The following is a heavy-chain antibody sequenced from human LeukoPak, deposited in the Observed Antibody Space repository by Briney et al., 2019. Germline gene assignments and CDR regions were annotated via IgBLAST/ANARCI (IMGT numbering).Heavy chain of an antibody. D-gene: IGHD2-8*01. Sequence: SETLSLTCAVSGGSISSGGYSWSWIRQPPGKGLEWIGYIYHSGSTYYNPSLKSRVTISVDRSKNQFSLKWYSVTAADTGLYYCAKNGQRGFSFDPWGQGTLVIVAS. J-gene: IGHJ5*02. CDR3: AKNGQRGFSFDP. V-gene: IGHV4-30-2*01. CDR2: IYHSGST. CDR1: GGSISSGGYS.